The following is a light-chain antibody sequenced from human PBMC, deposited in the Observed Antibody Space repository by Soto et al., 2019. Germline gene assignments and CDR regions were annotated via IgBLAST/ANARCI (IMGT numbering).Light chain of an antibody. Sequence: DIQMTQSPSSLFASVGDRVTIACRARQTISTYLNWYQQKPGKAPKLLIFGASTLQSGVPSRFSCSGSGTEFILTISSLQREDFATYYCQQTYDTPPTFGQGTKV. CDR1: QTISTY. V-gene: IGKV1-39*01. CDR3: QQTYDTPPT. J-gene: IGKJ1*01. CDR2: GAS.